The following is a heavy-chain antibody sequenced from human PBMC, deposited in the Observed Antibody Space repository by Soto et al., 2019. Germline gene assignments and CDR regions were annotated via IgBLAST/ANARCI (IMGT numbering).Heavy chain of an antibody. J-gene: IGHJ4*02. CDR2: ISYDGSNQ. V-gene: IGHV3-30*18. CDR1: GFTFSSYG. Sequence: QVQLVESGGGVVQPGRSLRLSCAASGFTFSSYGMHWVRQAPGKGLEWVAIISYDGSNQYYADSVKGRFTISRDNSKNTLYLQMNSLRAEDTAVYYCAKALGELSPESYDQWGQGVLVTVSS. CDR3: AKALGELSPESYDQ. D-gene: IGHD3-16*02.